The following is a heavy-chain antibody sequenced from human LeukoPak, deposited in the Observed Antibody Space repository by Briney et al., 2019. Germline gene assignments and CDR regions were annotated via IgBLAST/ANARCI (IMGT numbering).Heavy chain of an antibody. CDR3: ARGSYYDYVWGSYYFDY. V-gene: IGHV3-33*01. Sequence: GGSLRLSCAASRFTFSSYGMHWVRQAPGKGLEWVAVIWYDGSNKYYADSVKGRFTISRGNSKNTLYLQMNSLRAEDTAVYYCARGSYYDYVWGSYYFDYWGQGTLVTVSS. CDR1: RFTFSSYG. J-gene: IGHJ4*02. D-gene: IGHD3-16*01. CDR2: IWYDGSNK.